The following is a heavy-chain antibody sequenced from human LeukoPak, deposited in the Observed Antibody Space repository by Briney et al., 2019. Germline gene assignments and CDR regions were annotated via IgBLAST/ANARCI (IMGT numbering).Heavy chain of an antibody. CDR3: ATDKYCSSTSCPSHFDY. CDR1: GYTLTELS. Sequence: GASVKVSCKVSGYTLTELSMHWVRQAPGKGLEWMGGFDPEDGETIYAQKFQGRVTMTEDTSTDTAYMELGSLRSEDTAVYYCATDKYCSSTSCPSHFDYWGQGTLVTVSS. D-gene: IGHD2-2*01. CDR2: FDPEDGET. V-gene: IGHV1-24*01. J-gene: IGHJ4*02.